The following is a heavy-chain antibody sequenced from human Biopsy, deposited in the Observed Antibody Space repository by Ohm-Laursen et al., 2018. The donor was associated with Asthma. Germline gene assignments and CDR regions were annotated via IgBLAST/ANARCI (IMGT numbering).Heavy chain of an antibody. Sequence: RSLRLSCAASGFTFSSYAMHWVRQAPGKGLEWVAVISYDGSNKYYADSVKGRFTISRDNSKNTLYLQMNSPRAEDTAAYYCARDAWELQKPYAYYFDYWGQGTLVTVSS. CDR3: ARDAWELQKPYAYYFDY. J-gene: IGHJ4*02. CDR1: GFTFSSYA. D-gene: IGHD1-26*01. V-gene: IGHV3-30-3*01. CDR2: ISYDGSNK.